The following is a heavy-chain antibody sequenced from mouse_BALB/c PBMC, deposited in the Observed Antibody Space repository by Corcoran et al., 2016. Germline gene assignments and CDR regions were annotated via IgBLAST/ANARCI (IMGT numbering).Heavy chain of an antibody. CDR1: GFNIKDTY. Sequence: EVQLQQSGAELVKPGASVKLSCTASGFNIKDTYMHWVKQRPEQGLEWIGRIDPANGNTKYDTKFQGKATITADTSSNTASLQLSSLTSEDTAVYYCARSGDSGYDYAMDYLGQGTSVTVSS. V-gene: IGHV14-3*02. CDR3: ARSGDSGYDYAMDY. J-gene: IGHJ4*01. CDR2: IDPANGNT. D-gene: IGHD2-2*01.